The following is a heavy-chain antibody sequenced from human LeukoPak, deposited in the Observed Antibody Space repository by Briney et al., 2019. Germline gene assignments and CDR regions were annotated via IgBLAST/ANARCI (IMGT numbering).Heavy chain of an antibody. CDR3: ARGSGCYLGHFDY. D-gene: IGHD3-22*01. CDR2: IKQDGSEK. V-gene: IGHV3-7*01. CDR1: GFTFSSYW. J-gene: IGHJ4*02. Sequence: GGSLRLSCAASGFTFSSYWMSWVRQAPGKGLEWVANIKQDGSEKYYVDSVKGRFTISRDNAKNSLYLQMNSLRAEDTAVYYCARGSGCYLGHFDYWGQGTLVTVSS.